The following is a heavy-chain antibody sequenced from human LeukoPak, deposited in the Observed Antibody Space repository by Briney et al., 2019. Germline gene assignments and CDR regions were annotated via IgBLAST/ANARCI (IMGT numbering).Heavy chain of an antibody. D-gene: IGHD1-1*01. Sequence: ASVKVSCKASGYTFTNYGISWVRQAPGQGLEWMGWISANNGDTNYAQKVQGRVTMTTDTSTSAAYMEVRNLRSDDTAVYYCARDAEGTTGLDYYYYYGMDVWGQGTTVTVS. CDR2: ISANNGDT. V-gene: IGHV1-18*01. CDR1: GYTFTNYG. CDR3: ARDAEGTTGLDYYYYYGMDV. J-gene: IGHJ6*02.